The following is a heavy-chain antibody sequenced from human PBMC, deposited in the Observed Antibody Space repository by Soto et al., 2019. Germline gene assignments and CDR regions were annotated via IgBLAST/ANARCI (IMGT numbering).Heavy chain of an antibody. Sequence: GESLKISCKGSGYSFTSYWISWVRQMPGKGLEWIGRIDPSDSYTNYSPSFQGHVTISADKSVSTAYLQWSSLKASDTAMYYCARQNWNSPTYYYGMDVWGQGTKVTVSS. J-gene: IGHJ6*02. CDR3: ARQNWNSPTYYYGMDV. CDR2: IDPSDSYT. D-gene: IGHD1-7*01. V-gene: IGHV5-10-1*01. CDR1: GYSFTSYW.